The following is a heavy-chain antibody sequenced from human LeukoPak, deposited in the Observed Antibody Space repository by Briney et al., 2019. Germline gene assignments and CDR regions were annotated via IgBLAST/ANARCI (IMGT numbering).Heavy chain of an antibody. CDR1: GFTFDDYG. V-gene: IGHV3-20*04. J-gene: IGHJ4*02. D-gene: IGHD4-17*01. Sequence: GGSLRLSCAASGFTFDDYGMSWVRQAPGKGLEWVSGINWNGGSTGYADSVKGRFTISRDNAKSSLYLQMNSLRAEDTAVYYCARRLRRNYFDYWGQGTLVTVSS. CDR3: ARRLRRNYFDY. CDR2: INWNGGST.